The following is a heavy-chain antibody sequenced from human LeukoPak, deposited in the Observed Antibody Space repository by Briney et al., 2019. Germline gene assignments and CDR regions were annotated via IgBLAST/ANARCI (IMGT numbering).Heavy chain of an antibody. J-gene: IGHJ6*03. CDR2: INHSGST. Sequence: SETLSLTCAVYGGSFSGYYWSWIRQPPGKGLEWIGEINHSGSTNYNPSLKSRVTISVDTSKNQFSLKLSSVTAADTAVYYCARGANCSGGSCFHRPGYYYYMDVWGKGTTVTVSS. D-gene: IGHD2-15*01. CDR3: ARGANCSGGSCFHRPGYYYYMDV. CDR1: GGSFSGYY. V-gene: IGHV4-34*01.